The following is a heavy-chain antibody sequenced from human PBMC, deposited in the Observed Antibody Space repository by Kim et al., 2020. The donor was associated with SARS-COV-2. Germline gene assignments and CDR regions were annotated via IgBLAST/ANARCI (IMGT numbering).Heavy chain of an antibody. J-gene: IGHJ4*02. D-gene: IGHD3-9*01. Sequence: GRFTISMDNARNSLYLQINSLRAEDTAVYYCARPHYYDILTGYTHYYFDYWGQGTLVTVSS. V-gene: IGHV3-11*01. CDR3: ARPHYYDILTGYTHYYFDY.